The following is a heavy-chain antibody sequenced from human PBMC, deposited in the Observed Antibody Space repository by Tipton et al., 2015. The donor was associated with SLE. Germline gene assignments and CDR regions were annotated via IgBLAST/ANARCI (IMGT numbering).Heavy chain of an antibody. D-gene: IGHD6-19*01. CDR1: GFIFSNYA. CDR3: AKDSAGYFDY. V-gene: IGHV3-23*03. J-gene: IGHJ4*02. Sequence: SLRLSCAASGFIFSNYAMSWVRQAPGKGLEWVSLIYSGGTTYYADSVKGRFTISRDNSKNTLYLQMNSLRAEDTAVYYCAKDSAGYFDYWGQGTLVTVSS. CDR2: IYSGGTT.